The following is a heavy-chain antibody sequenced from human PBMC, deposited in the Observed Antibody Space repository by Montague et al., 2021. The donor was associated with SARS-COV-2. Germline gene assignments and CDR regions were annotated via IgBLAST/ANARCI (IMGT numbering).Heavy chain of an antibody. V-gene: IGHV4-39*02. D-gene: IGHD3-22*01. J-gene: IGHJ6*02. Sequence: SETLSLTCTVSGGSISSSSYYWGWIRQPPGKGLEWIGGINYRGSTYYNPSLKSRVTIPEATSKNQFSLKLSSVTAADTAVYYCAREAYYYDSSGYYGGGYYYYYGMDVWGQGTTVTVSS. CDR1: GGSISSSSYY. CDR3: AREAYYYDSSGYYGGGYYYYYGMDV. CDR2: INYRGST.